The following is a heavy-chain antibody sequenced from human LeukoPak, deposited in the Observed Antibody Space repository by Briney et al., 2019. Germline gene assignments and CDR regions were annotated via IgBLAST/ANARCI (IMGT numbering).Heavy chain of an antibody. V-gene: IGHV4-31*03. CDR2: VYDSGST. CDR1: GGSISRAGYF. Sequence: SQTLSLTCTVSGGSISRAGYFWSWIRQHPGKGLEWIGYVYDSGSTYYNPSLKSRVSISIDTSKNQFSLKLNSVTAADTAVYYCAREFADSNWFDPWGQGTLVTVSS. J-gene: IGHJ5*02. CDR3: AREFADSNWFDP. D-gene: IGHD3-16*01.